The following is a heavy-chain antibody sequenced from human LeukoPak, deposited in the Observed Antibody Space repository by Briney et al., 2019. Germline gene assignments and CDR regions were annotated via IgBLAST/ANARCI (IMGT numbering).Heavy chain of an antibody. CDR3: AKAWYYGSGSSDY. D-gene: IGHD3-10*01. J-gene: IGHJ4*02. CDR1: GFTFSSYA. Sequence: PGGSLRLSCAASGFTFSSYAMSWVRQAPGKGLEWVSATSGSGGSTYYADSVKGRFTISRDNSKNTLYLQMNSLRAEDTAVYYCAKAWYYGSGSSDYWGQGTLVTVSS. CDR2: TSGSGGST. V-gene: IGHV3-23*01.